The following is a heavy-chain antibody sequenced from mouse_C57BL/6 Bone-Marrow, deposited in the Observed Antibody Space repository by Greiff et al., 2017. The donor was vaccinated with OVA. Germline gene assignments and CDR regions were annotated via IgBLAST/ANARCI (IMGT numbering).Heavy chain of an antibody. CDR1: GYTFTGYW. Sequence: QVQLKQSGAELMKPGASVKLSCKATGYTFTGYWIEWVKQRPGHGLEWIGEILPGSGSTNYNEKFKGKATFTADTSSNTAYMQLSSLTTEDSAIYYCARPYDYDGRPYYAMDYWGQGTSVTVSS. J-gene: IGHJ4*01. CDR2: ILPGSGST. V-gene: IGHV1-9*01. D-gene: IGHD2-4*01. CDR3: ARPYDYDGRPYYAMDY.